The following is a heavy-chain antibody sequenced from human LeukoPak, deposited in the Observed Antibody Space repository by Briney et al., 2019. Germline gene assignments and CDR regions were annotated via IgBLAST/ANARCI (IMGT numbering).Heavy chain of an antibody. CDR2: IYSSGTT. D-gene: IGHD3-10*01. CDR1: GGSISGYY. CDR3: ARHAPSGSGNYALDY. J-gene: IGHJ4*02. V-gene: IGHV4-59*08. Sequence: SETLSLTCTVSGGSISGYYWSWIRQPPGKGLVWIAYIYSSGTTNYNPSLKSRGTISVDTSKNQFSLKLTSVAAADTAVYYCARHAPSGSGNYALDYWGQGTLVTVSS.